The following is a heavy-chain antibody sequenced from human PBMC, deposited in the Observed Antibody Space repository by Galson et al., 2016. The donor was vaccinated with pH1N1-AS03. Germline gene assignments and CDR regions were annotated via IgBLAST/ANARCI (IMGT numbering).Heavy chain of an antibody. D-gene: IGHD5-24*01. Sequence: SETLSLSCAVSGYSISSGYYWGWIRQPPGKGLEWIGSICHSGSTYYNPSLKSRVTISVDTSKNQFSLKLSSVTAADTAVYYCARPRRDGYNFDAFDIWGQGTMVTVSS. CDR3: ARPRRDGYNFDAFDI. CDR1: GYSISSGYY. V-gene: IGHV4-38-2*01. CDR2: ICHSGST. J-gene: IGHJ3*02.